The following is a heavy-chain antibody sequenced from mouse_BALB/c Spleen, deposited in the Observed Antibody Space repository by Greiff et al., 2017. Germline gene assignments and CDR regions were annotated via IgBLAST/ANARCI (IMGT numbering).Heavy chain of an antibody. Sequence: EVKVVESGGGLVQPGGSLKLSCAASGFTFSSYTMSWVRQTPEKRLEWVAYISNGGGSTYYPDTVKGRFTISRDNAKNTLYLQMSSLKSEDTAMYYCARQGGITTVVDTFAYWGQGTLVTVSA. J-gene: IGHJ3*01. D-gene: IGHD1-1*01. CDR1: GFTFSSYT. CDR2: ISNGGGST. CDR3: ARQGGITTVVDTFAY. V-gene: IGHV5-12-2*01.